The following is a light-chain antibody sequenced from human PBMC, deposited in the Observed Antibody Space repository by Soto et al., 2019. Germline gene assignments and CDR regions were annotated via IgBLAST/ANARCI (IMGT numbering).Light chain of an antibody. CDR3: QQYDYSRT. CDR1: HNVSTS. V-gene: IGKV1-5*01. J-gene: IGKJ1*01. CDR2: DVS. Sequence: DIHWAHSPSTLCGSVGESVTMTFRAIHNVSTSLAWYQHKPGEAPKLLMFDVSNLESGVPSRFSGSGSGTEFTLSISSLHSDDFATYYCQQYDYSRTFGQGTKVDIK.